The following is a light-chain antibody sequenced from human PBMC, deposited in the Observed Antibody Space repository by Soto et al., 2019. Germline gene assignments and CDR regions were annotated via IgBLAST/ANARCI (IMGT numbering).Light chain of an antibody. Sequence: IQLTQSPSSLPASLGDRVTITCRASQSISRWLAWYQQKPGKAPQALIYDASSLKSGVPSRFSGNGSGTEFTLTISSLQPDDFATYYCQQYNNYSTFGQGTRLEIK. J-gene: IGKJ5*01. CDR1: QSISRW. CDR2: DAS. V-gene: IGKV1-5*01. CDR3: QQYNNYST.